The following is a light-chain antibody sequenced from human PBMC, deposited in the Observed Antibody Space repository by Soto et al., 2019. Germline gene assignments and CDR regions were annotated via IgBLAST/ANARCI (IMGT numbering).Light chain of an antibody. V-gene: IGKV3D-15*01. Sequence: EIVMTQSPATLSVSPWGLATLSCRASQSIIDTLAWYQQKPGQAPRLLIYDASSRATGVPARFSGSGSGSDFTLTISSLQSEDFAVYYCQQYNKWPLTFGPGTKVDI. J-gene: IGKJ3*01. CDR3: QQYNKWPLT. CDR2: DAS. CDR1: QSIIDT.